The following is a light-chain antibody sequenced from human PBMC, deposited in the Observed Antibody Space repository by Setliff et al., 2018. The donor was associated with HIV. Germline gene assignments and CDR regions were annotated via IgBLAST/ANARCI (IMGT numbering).Light chain of an antibody. CDR1: QSISSY. CDR2: AAS. J-gene: IGKJ3*01. V-gene: IGKV1-39*01. CDR3: QQSYSTLRT. Sequence: DIQMTQSPSSLSASVGDRVTITCRASQSISSYLNWYQQKPGKAPKLLIYAASILQSGVPSRFRGSGSGTFFTLTISSLQPGDFATYYCQQSYSTLRTFGPGTKVDIK.